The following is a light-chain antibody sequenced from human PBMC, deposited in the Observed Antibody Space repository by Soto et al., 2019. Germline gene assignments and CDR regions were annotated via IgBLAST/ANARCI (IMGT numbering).Light chain of an antibody. J-gene: IGKJ1*01. CDR2: AAS. CDR3: QKYNRAPWT. Sequence: DIQMTQSPSSLSASVGDRVTITCRASQGISNYLAWYQQRPGKVPKLLIYAASTLQSGVPSRFTGSGSGTDFTLTISSLQPEDVATYYCQKYNRAPWTFGQGTWVEIK. V-gene: IGKV1-27*01. CDR1: QGISNY.